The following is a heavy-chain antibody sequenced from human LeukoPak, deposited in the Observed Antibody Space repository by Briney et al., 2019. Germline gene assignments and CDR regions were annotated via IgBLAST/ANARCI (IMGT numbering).Heavy chain of an antibody. Sequence: SETLSLTCTVSGGPITSHYWSWIRQPPGKELEWIGYVSFSGTTKYSPSLNNRVTILRDTSQNQFFLRLNSVTAADTAVYFCARSRVSGSYLDYHSGMDVWGQGTTVIVSS. D-gene: IGHD1-26*01. CDR1: GGPITSHY. CDR2: VSFSGTT. V-gene: IGHV4-59*11. CDR3: ARSRVSGSYLDYHSGMDV. J-gene: IGHJ6*02.